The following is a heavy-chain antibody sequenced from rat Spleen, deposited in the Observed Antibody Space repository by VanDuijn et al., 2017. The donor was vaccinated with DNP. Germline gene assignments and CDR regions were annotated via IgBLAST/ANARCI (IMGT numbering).Heavy chain of an antibody. D-gene: IGHD1-12*02. J-gene: IGHJ3*01. V-gene: IGHV5-25*01. CDR3: TRHQYYDGTYYNWFAY. Sequence: EVQLVESGGGLVQPGRSMKLSCVASGFTFSSYWMYWIRQAPTKGLEWVASISPSGGSTYYRDSVKDRFTISRDNAKNTLYLQMDSLRSEDTATYYCTRHQYYDGTYYNWFAYWGQGTLVTVSS. CDR2: ISPSGGST. CDR1: GFTFSSYW.